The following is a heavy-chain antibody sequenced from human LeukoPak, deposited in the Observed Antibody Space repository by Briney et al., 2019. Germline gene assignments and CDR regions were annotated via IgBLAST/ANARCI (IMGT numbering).Heavy chain of an antibody. Sequence: SETLSLTCTVSGGSISGYYWSWIRQPPGEGLEWIGYIYNSGNTNYNPSLKSRVTISVDTSTNQFSLKLSSVTAADTAVYYCATCVSYYFDYWDQGTLVTVSS. CDR1: GGSISGYY. D-gene: IGHD5/OR15-5a*01. V-gene: IGHV4-59*12. CDR3: ATCVSYYFDY. CDR2: IYNSGNT. J-gene: IGHJ4*02.